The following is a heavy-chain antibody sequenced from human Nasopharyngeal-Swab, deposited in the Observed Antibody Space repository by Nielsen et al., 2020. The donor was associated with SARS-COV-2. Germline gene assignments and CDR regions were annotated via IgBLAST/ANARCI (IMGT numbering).Heavy chain of an antibody. D-gene: IGHD6-6*01. V-gene: IGHV3-11*01. J-gene: IGHJ6*02. Sequence: WIRQPPGKGLEWVSYISSSGSTIYYADSVKGRFTISRDNAKNSLYLQMNSLRAEDTAVYYCARDGYGSSSSYYYYYGMDVWGQGTTVTVSS. CDR3: ARDGYGSSSSYYYYYGMDV. CDR2: ISSSGSTI.